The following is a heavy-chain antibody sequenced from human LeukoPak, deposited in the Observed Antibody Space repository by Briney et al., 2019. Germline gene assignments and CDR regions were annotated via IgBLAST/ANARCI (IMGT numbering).Heavy chain of an antibody. V-gene: IGHV6-1*01. Sequence: SQTLSLTCAISGDSVSSNSAAWNWIRQSPSRGLEWLGRTYYRSKWYNDYAVSVKSRITINPDTSKNQFSLQLNSVTPEDTAVYYCARDGFSSLGPYYYMDVWGKGTTVTVSS. D-gene: IGHD3-10*01. CDR1: GDSVSSNSAA. CDR3: ARDGFSSLGPYYYMDV. CDR2: TYYRSKWYN. J-gene: IGHJ6*03.